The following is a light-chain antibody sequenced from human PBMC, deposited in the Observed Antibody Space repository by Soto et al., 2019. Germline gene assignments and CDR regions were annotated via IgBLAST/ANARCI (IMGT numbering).Light chain of an antibody. CDR1: SSDVGCYNY. CDR2: EVR. V-gene: IGLV2-14*01. CDR3: SSYTGSSTPV. Sequence: QSALTQPAPVSGSPGQSITISCPGTSSDVGCYNYVSWDQHHPGKAPKLMIYEVRNRPSGVSNRFSGSKSGNTASLTISGLQAEDEADYYCSSYTGSSTPVFGGGTKLTVL. J-gene: IGLJ3*02.